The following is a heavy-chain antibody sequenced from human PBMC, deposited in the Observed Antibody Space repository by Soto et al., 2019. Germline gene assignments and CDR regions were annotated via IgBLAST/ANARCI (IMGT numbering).Heavy chain of an antibody. D-gene: IGHD3-22*01. Sequence: GGSLRLSCTASGFTFGDYAMSWVRQAPGKGLEWVGFIRSKAYGGTTEYAASVKGRFTISRDESKSIAYLQMNSLKTDDTAVYYCTRASYYDSSGYNLDAFDIWGQGTMVTVSS. V-gene: IGHV3-49*04. CDR1: GFTFGDYA. CDR3: TRASYYDSSGYNLDAFDI. CDR2: IRSKAYGGTT. J-gene: IGHJ3*02.